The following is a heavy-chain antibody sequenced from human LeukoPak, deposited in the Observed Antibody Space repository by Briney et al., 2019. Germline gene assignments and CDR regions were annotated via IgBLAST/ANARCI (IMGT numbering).Heavy chain of an antibody. CDR1: GDSVSSNRAA. CDR3: ARIVTGTHFDC. CDR2: TYYRSKWFY. J-gene: IGHJ4*02. D-gene: IGHD6-19*01. Sequence: SQTLSLTCAISGDSVSSNRAAWNWFRQSPSRGLEWLGRTYYRSKWFYDSAISVKSRIAITPDTSRNQFSLQLNSVTPEDTAVYYCARIVTGTHFDCWGQGTLVTVSS. V-gene: IGHV6-1*01.